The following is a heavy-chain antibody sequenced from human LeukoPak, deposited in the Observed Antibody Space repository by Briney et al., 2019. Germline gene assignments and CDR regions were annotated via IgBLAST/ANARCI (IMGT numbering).Heavy chain of an antibody. Sequence: ASVKVSCKASGYTFKDYYMNWVRQAPGHGLEWMGWINPNSGATKFAQKFQGRITLTRDTSISIASMELTRLRSDDTAIYYCAREGPLTTEMGDYYTLDVWGQGTTVIVSS. CDR1: GYTFKDYY. J-gene: IGHJ6*02. V-gene: IGHV1-2*02. D-gene: IGHD4-11*01. CDR3: AREGPLTTEMGDYYTLDV. CDR2: INPNSGAT.